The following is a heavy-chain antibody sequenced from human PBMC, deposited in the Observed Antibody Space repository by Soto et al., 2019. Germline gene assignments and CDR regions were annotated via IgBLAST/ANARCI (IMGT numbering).Heavy chain of an antibody. CDR2: IDPSDSYT. Sequence: EVQLVQSGAEVKKPGESLRISCKGSGYSFTSYWISWVRQMPGKGLEWMGRIDPSDSYTNYSPSFQGHVTISADKSISTAYLQWSSLKASDTAMYYCARREGGIAAPVRGMDVWGQGTTVTVSS. CDR3: ARREGGIAAPVRGMDV. J-gene: IGHJ6*02. CDR1: GYSFTSYW. V-gene: IGHV5-10-1*03. D-gene: IGHD6-6*01.